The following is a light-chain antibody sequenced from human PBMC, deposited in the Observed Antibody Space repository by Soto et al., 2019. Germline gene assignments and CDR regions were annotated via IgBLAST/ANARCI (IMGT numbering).Light chain of an antibody. V-gene: IGKV1-39*01. CDR3: QQAYSFPWT. CDR1: QSISTY. Sequence: DIQMTQSPSSLSASVGDRVTITCRASQSISTYLNWYQQKPGKAPKLLIYAASSLQSGVPSAFSGSGSGTDFTLTISSLQPVDFATYYCQQAYSFPWTFAQGTKVEIK. J-gene: IGKJ1*01. CDR2: AAS.